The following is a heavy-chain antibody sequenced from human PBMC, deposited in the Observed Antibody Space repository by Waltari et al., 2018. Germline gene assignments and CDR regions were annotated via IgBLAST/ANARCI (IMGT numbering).Heavy chain of an antibody. CDR2: IYYSGST. J-gene: IGHJ4*02. CDR1: GGSISSYY. D-gene: IGHD1-26*01. CDR3: ARGHRREWGAFDY. Sequence: QVQLQESGPGLVKPSETLSLTCTVSGGSISSYYWSWIRQPPGKGLEWIGYIYYSGSTNYNPSLKSRVTISVDTSKNQFSLKLSSVTAADTAVYYCARGHRREWGAFDYWGQGTLVTVSS. V-gene: IGHV4-59*01.